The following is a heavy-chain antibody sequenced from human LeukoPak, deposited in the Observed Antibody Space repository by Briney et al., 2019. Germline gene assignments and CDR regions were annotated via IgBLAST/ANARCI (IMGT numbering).Heavy chain of an antibody. Sequence: SVKVSCKASGGTFSSYTISWVRQAPGQGLEWMGRIIPTLGIANYAQKFQGRVTITADKSTSTAYMELSSLRSEDTAVYYCAREYNWNDPYYYYYMDVWGKGTTVTVSS. CDR2: IIPTLGIA. V-gene: IGHV1-69*04. D-gene: IGHD1-20*01. CDR3: AREYNWNDPYYYYYMDV. J-gene: IGHJ6*03. CDR1: GGTFSSYT.